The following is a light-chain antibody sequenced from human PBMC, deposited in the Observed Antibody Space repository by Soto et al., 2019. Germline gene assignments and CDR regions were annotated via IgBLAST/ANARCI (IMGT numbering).Light chain of an antibody. Sequence: QSVLTQPASVSGSPGQSITISCTGTSSDVGGYNFVSWYQHHPGTPPKLIIYEVIHRPSGVSNRFSGSKSAITASLTISGLQVEDEADYFCSSYSSTTTREVFGTGTKLTVL. CDR3: SSYSSTTTREV. CDR2: EVI. CDR1: SSDVGGYNF. J-gene: IGLJ1*01. V-gene: IGLV2-14*01.